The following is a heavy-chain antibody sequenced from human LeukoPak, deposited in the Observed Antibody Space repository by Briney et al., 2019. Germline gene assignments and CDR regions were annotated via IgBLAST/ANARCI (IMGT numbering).Heavy chain of an antibody. CDR1: GGSISSGAYY. J-gene: IGHJ5*02. D-gene: IGHD2/OR15-2a*01. Sequence: SQTLSLTCTVSGGSISSGAYYWNWIRQHPGKGLEWIGYIYYSGSTYYNPSLKSRVTMSVDTSKNQFSLKLSSVTAADTAVYYCAREVIEDWFDPWGQGALVTVSS. CDR2: IYYSGST. CDR3: AREVIEDWFDP. V-gene: IGHV4-31*03.